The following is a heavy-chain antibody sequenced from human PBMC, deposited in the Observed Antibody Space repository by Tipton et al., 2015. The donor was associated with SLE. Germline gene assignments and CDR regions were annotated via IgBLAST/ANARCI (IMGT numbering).Heavy chain of an antibody. CDR3: ARGKYYFDY. CDR1: GFTFRTYW. V-gene: IGHV3-74*01. J-gene: IGHJ4*02. Sequence: SLRLSCEASGFTFRTYWMQWVRQGAGKGLVWVSHINTNGRGANYADSVKGRFTISRDNSKNTLYLQMNSLRAEDTAVYYCARGKYYFDYWGQGALVTVSS. D-gene: IGHD2/OR15-2a*01. CDR2: INTNGRGA.